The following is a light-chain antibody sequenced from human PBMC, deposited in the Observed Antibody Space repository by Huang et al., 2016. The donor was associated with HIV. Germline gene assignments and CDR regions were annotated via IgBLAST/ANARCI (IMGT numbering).Light chain of an antibody. CDR1: QSLTSNY. Sequence: EIVVTQSPVTLSLSPGERDTLSCRVSQSLTSNYLAWYQQKPGQPPRLLIYGASARATGIPDRFSGSGSGTDFTLTSSKLEPDDSAVYFCQQYDDTPNTFGQGTKLEIK. J-gene: IGKJ2*01. CDR3: QQYDDTPNT. V-gene: IGKV3-20*01. CDR2: GAS.